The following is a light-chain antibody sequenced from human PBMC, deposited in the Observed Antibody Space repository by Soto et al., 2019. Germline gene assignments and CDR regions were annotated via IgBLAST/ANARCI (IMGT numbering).Light chain of an antibody. CDR3: QPSYSTPPWT. V-gene: IGKV1-39*01. Sequence: DVQMTQSPSALSAYVRDRGTITCRASQSVSIYLNWYQQKPGKAPTLLLSAASSLQNGVPSRFRGSGSGTDFTLTISGLQPEDFATYYCQPSYSTPPWTFGQGTKLDI. CDR1: QSVSIY. J-gene: IGKJ1*01. CDR2: AAS.